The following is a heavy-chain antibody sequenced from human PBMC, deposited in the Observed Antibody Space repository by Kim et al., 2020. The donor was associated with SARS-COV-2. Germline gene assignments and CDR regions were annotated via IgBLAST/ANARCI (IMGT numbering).Heavy chain of an antibody. CDR2: INAGNGNT. D-gene: IGHD4-17*01. Sequence: ASVKVSCKASGYTFTSYAMHWVRQAPGQRLEWMGWINAGNGNTKYSQKFQGRVTITRDTSASTAYMELSSLRSEDTAVYYCARARHYYGDYDFDYWGQGTLVTVSS. CDR1: GYTFTSYA. V-gene: IGHV1-3*01. CDR3: ARARHYYGDYDFDY. J-gene: IGHJ4*02.